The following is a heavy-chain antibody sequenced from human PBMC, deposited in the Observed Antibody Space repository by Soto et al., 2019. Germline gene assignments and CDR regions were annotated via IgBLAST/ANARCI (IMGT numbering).Heavy chain of an antibody. Sequence: QVQLVESGGGVVQPGTSLRLSCVASGFTFSSSAMHWVRQAPGKGLEWVAIISYDGRDKHYGDSLEGRFTISRDNSKNTLFLQMNSLRPDDTAIYYCAKDNPTIAYWGQGTLVTVSS. CDR2: ISYDGRDK. V-gene: IGHV3-30*18. CDR3: AKDNPTIAY. J-gene: IGHJ4*02. CDR1: GFTFSSSA.